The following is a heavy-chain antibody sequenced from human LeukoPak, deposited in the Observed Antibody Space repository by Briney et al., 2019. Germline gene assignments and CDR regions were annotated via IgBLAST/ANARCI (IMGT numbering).Heavy chain of an antibody. CDR1: GGSISSYY. Sequence: SETLSLTCTVSGGSISSYYWSWIRQPPGKGLGWIGYIYYSGSTNYNPSLKSRVTISVDTSKNQFSLKLSSVTAADTAVYYCARRRVKELDYWGQGTLVTVSS. CDR3: ARRRVKELDY. CDR2: IYYSGST. D-gene: IGHD2-21*01. V-gene: IGHV4-59*01. J-gene: IGHJ4*02.